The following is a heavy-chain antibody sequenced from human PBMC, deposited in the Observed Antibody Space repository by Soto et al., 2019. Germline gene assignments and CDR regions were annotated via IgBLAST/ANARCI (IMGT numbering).Heavy chain of an antibody. Sequence: EVQLLESGGGLVQPGGSLRLSCAASEFTFSSYAMTWVRQAPGKGLEWVSTISGSGATTHYADSVKGRFTISRDNSKNTLCLQMNSLRAEDTAVYYCAKDWVYCSGGSCPRPFDYWGQGTLVTVSS. D-gene: IGHD2-15*01. V-gene: IGHV3-23*01. J-gene: IGHJ4*02. CDR2: ISGSGATT. CDR1: EFTFSSYA. CDR3: AKDWVYCSGGSCPRPFDY.